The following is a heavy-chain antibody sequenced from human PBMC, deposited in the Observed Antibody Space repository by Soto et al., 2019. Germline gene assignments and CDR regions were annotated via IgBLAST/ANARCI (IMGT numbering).Heavy chain of an antibody. J-gene: IGHJ4*02. Sequence: GGSLRLSCAASGFNFSSYAMAWVRQAPGKGLEWVSGISGSAGTTYYADSVKGRITISRDNSKDTVYLQLNSLRAEDTAEYYCAKLTRYCSGGTCYARYFDYWGQGTLVTVSS. CDR1: GFNFSSYA. D-gene: IGHD2-15*01. CDR3: AKLTRYCSGGTCYARYFDY. V-gene: IGHV3-23*01. CDR2: ISGSAGTT.